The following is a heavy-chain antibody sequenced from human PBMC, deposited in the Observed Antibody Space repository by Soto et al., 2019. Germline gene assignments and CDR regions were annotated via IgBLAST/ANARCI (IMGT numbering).Heavy chain of an antibody. CDR2: IYYSGST. V-gene: IGHV4-59*08. Sequence: QVQLQESGPGLVKPSETLSLTCSVSGGSISRYYWSWIRQPPGKGLEWIGYIYYSGSTSYNPSLKSRVTISVDTSKNQFSLKLSSVTAADTAVYYCARNYYYGMDVWGQGTTVAVSS. J-gene: IGHJ6*02. CDR3: ARNYYYGMDV. CDR1: GGSISRYY.